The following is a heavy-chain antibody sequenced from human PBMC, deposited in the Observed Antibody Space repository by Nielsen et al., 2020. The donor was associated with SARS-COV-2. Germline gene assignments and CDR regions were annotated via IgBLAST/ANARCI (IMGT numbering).Heavy chain of an antibody. CDR3: AKAFGGYSPYFDY. Sequence: GGSLRLSCAASGFTFSSYGMHWVRQAPGKGLEWVAVISYDGSNKYYADSVKGRFTISRDNSKNTLYLQMNSLRAEDTAVYYCAKAFGGYSPYFDYWGQGTLVTVSS. J-gene: IGHJ4*02. CDR1: GFTFSSYG. CDR2: ISYDGSNK. D-gene: IGHD6-25*01. V-gene: IGHV3-30*18.